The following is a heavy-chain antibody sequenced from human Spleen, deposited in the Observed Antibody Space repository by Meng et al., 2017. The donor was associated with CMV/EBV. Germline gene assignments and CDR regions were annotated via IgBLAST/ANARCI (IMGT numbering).Heavy chain of an antibody. V-gene: IGHV3-11*04. J-gene: IGHJ3*02. CDR2: SSNSGTTI. CDR1: GFSFSDYY. CDR3: ARVHYLTISSQVGAFDI. D-gene: IGHD3-3*01. Sequence: GESLKISCAASGFSFSDYYMSWIRQAPGKGLEWLSYSSNSGTTIYYADSVKGRFTIFRDNSKNSLYLQMNSLRAEDTAVYYCARVHYLTISSQVGAFDIWGQGTMVTVSS.